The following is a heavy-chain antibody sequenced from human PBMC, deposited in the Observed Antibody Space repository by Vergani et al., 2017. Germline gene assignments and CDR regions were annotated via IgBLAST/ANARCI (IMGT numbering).Heavy chain of an antibody. V-gene: IGHV4-34*01. CDR2: INHSGST. D-gene: IGHD4-17*01. Sequence: QVQLQQWGAGLLKPSETLSLTCAVYGGSFSGYYWSWIRQPPGKGLGWIGEINHSGSTNYNPSLKSRVTISVDTSKTQFSLKLSSVTAADTAVYYCARRGSSAYGDYASNAFDIWGQGTMVTVSS. CDR3: ARRGSSAYGDYASNAFDI. CDR1: GGSFSGYY. J-gene: IGHJ3*02.